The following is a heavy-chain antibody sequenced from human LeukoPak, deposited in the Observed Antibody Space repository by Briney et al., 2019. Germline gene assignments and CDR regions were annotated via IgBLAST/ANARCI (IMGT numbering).Heavy chain of an antibody. CDR1: GGSFSGYY. J-gene: IGHJ4*02. V-gene: IGHV4-34*01. CDR3: ARHPRRYYYGSGGTEDY. D-gene: IGHD3-10*01. Sequence: PSETLSLTCAVYGGSFSGYYWSWIRQPPGKGLEWIGEINHSGSTNYNRSLKSRVTISVDTSKNQFSLKLSSVTAADTAVYYCARHPRRYYYGSGGTEDYWGQGTLVTVSS. CDR2: INHSGST.